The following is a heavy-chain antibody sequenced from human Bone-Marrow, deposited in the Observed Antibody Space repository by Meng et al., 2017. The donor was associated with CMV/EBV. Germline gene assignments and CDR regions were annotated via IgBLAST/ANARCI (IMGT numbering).Heavy chain of an antibody. CDR1: GFTFSSYS. J-gene: IGHJ4*02. CDR3: ARDDVVVPAALEVFDY. V-gene: IGHV3-21*01. D-gene: IGHD2-2*01. CDR2: ISSSSSYI. Sequence: SLKISCAASGFTFSSYSMNWVRQAPGKGLEGVSSISSSSSYIYYADSVKGRFTISRANAKNSLYLQMNSLRAEDTAVYYCARDDVVVPAALEVFDYWGQGTLVTFSS.